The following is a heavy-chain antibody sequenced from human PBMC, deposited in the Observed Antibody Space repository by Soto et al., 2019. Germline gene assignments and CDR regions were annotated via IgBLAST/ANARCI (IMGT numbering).Heavy chain of an antibody. CDR1: GYTFTSYG. V-gene: IGHV1-18*01. CDR3: ARAVSCSGGSCYSEFDP. J-gene: IGHJ5*02. CDR2: ISAYNGNT. Sequence: ASVKVSCKASGYTFTSYGISWVRQAPGQGLEWMGWISAYNGNTNYAQKLQGRVTMTTDTSTSTAYMELRSLRSDDTAVYYCARAVSCSGGSCYSEFDPRGQGTLVTVSS. D-gene: IGHD2-15*01.